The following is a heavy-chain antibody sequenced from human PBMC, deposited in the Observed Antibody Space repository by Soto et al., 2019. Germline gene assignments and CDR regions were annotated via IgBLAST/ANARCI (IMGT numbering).Heavy chain of an antibody. Sequence: QLQESGPGLVKPSGTLSLTCAVSRGSMTTGDWFSWVRQSPGKGLEWIGEIYYGGTTHYKPSLKSRVTISLDKSKNQFFLELSSSTAAETAVYYCAKNAVGGFDWWGQGTLVTVSS. D-gene: IGHD1-26*01. V-gene: IGHV4-4*02. CDR1: RGSMTTGDW. CDR2: IYYGGTT. CDR3: AKNAVGGFDW. J-gene: IGHJ4*02.